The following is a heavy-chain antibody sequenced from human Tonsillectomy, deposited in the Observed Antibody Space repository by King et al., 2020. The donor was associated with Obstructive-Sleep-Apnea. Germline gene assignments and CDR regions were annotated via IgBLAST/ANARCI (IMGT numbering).Heavy chain of an antibody. CDR3: ARQGEVDTAMVSPIDY. D-gene: IGHD5-18*01. CDR2: IYPGDSDT. Sequence: VQLVESGAEVKKPGESLKISCKGSGYSFTSYWIGWVRQMPGKGLEWMGSIYPGDSDTRYSPSFQGQVTISADNSLSTAYLQWSSLKASDTAMYYCARQGEVDTAMVSPIDYWGQGTLVTVSS. V-gene: IGHV5-51*01. CDR1: GYSFTSYW. J-gene: IGHJ4*02.